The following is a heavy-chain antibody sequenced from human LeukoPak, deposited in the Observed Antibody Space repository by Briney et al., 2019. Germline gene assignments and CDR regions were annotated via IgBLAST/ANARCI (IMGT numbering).Heavy chain of an antibody. CDR1: GGSISSYY. Sequence: SETLSLTCTVSGGSISSYYWSWIRKPAGKGLEWIGRIYSSGSATYNPSLKSRVTMSLDTSKNQFSLKLSSVTAADTAVYYCARDYYDTWFDPWGQGALVTVSS. J-gene: IGHJ5*02. CDR3: ARDYYDTWFDP. CDR2: IYSSGSA. D-gene: IGHD3-22*01. V-gene: IGHV4-4*07.